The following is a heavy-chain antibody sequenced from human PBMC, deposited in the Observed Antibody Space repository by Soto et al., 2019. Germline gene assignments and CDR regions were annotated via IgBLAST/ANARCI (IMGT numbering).Heavy chain of an antibody. D-gene: IGHD3-22*01. CDR2: ISAYNGNT. V-gene: IGHV1-18*01. CDR1: GYTFTSYG. CDR3: ARDLSPVDIVAKSDDSSGYTFDY. Sequence: QVQLVQSGAEVKKPGASVKVSCKASGYTFTSYGISWVRQAPGQGLEWMGWISAYNGNTNYAQKLQGRVTMTTDTSTSTAYMELRSLRSDDTAVYYCARDLSPVDIVAKSDDSSGYTFDYWGQGTLVTVSS. J-gene: IGHJ4*02.